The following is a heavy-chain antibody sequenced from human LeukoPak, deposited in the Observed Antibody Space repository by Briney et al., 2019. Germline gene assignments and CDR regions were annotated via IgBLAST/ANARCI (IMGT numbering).Heavy chain of an antibody. CDR1: GFTFSDHA. CDR2: ISGTAVTM. D-gene: IGHD6-13*01. CDR3: AKEGYDNSWNADFDH. J-gene: IGHJ4*02. V-gene: IGHV3-23*01. Sequence: GGSLRLSCAASGFTFSDHAMSWVRQAPGKGLEWVSAISGTAVTMYYADSVKGRFTISRDNSKNTLYLQMHYLRAEDTAVYYCAKEGYDNSWNADFDHWGQGTLVIVSS.